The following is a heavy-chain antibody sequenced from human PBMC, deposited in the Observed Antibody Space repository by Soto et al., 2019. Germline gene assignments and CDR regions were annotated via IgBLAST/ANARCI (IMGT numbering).Heavy chain of an antibody. CDR3: ARGTTIFEFYYGMDV. D-gene: IGHD3-3*01. V-gene: IGHV1-18*04. CDR2: ISAYNGNT. J-gene: IGHJ6*02. Sequence: AAVKVSCKASGYTFTSYGISWVRQAPGQGLEWMGWISAYNGNTNYAQKLQGRVTMTTDTSTSTAYMELRSLRSDDTAVYYCARGTTIFEFYYGMDVWGQGTTVTVSS. CDR1: GYTFTSYG.